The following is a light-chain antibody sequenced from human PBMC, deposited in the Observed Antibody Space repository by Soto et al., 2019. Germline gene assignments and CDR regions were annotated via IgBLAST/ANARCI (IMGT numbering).Light chain of an antibody. V-gene: IGKV3-11*01. Sequence: IVLTPRESALCLSXAGRATHSXXXSQSVSSYLAWYQQKPGQAPRLLIYDASNRATGIPARFSGSGSGTDFTLTISSLEPEDFAVYYCQQRSNWPPITFGQGTRLEIK. CDR3: QQRSNWPPIT. CDR1: QSVSSY. J-gene: IGKJ5*01. CDR2: DAS.